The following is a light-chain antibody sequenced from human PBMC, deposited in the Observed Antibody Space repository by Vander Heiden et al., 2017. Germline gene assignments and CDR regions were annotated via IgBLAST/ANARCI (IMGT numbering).Light chain of an antibody. CDR3: QQSYITPPT. V-gene: IGKV1-39*01. Sequence: DIQMTQSPSSLSASVGDRVTITCRASQSISSYLNWYQQKPGKAPKLLIYAASSLQSGVPSRFSGSGSGTDFTLTISSLQPEDFATYYCQQSYITPPTFGQGTKVGIK. CDR1: QSISSY. CDR2: AAS. J-gene: IGKJ1*01.